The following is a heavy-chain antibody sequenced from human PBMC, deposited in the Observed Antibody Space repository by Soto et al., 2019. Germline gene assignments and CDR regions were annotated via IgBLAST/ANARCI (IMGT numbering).Heavy chain of an antibody. Sequence: GGSLRLSCASSGFTFSSYAMSWVRQAPGKGLEWVSAIIGSGGSTYYADSVKGRFTISRDNSKNTLYLQMNSLRAEDTAVYYCARTPYYDILTGYHWGQGTLVTVSS. J-gene: IGHJ5*02. CDR2: IIGSGGST. CDR3: ARTPYYDILTGYH. D-gene: IGHD3-9*01. V-gene: IGHV3-23*01. CDR1: GFTFSSYA.